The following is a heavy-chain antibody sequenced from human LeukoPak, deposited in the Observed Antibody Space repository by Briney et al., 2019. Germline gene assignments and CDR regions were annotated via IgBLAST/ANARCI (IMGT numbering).Heavy chain of an antibody. D-gene: IGHD2-21*01. CDR1: GFTFDVYA. J-gene: IGHJ4*02. CDR2: ISWNSGSI. V-gene: IGHV3-9*01. Sequence: GRSLRLSCAASGFTFDVYAMHWVRQAPGKGLEWVSGISWNSGSIGYADSVKGRFTISRDNAKNSLYLQMNSLRAEDTALYYCAKDMGSGAYCGGDCHATMGYWGQGTLVTVSS. CDR3: AKDMGSGAYCGGDCHATMGY.